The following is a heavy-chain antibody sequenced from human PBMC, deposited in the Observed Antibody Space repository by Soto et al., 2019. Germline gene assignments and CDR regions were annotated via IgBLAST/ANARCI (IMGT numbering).Heavy chain of an antibody. V-gene: IGHV3-30-3*01. Sequence: PGGSLRLSCVASGFTLSVYAMGWVRLAPGKGLEWVAVISYDGSNKYYADSVKGRFTISRDNSKNTLYLQMNSLRAEDTAVYYCARGTGSSRLAPDYWGQGTLVTVSS. CDR3: ARGTGSSRLAPDY. CDR2: ISYDGSNK. CDR1: GFTLSVYA. D-gene: IGHD2-2*01. J-gene: IGHJ4*02.